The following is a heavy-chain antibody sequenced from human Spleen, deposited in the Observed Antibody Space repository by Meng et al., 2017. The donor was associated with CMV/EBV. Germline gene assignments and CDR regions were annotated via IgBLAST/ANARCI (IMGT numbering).Heavy chain of an antibody. V-gene: IGHV4-31*03. D-gene: IGHD2-2*01. J-gene: IGHJ4*02. Sequence: LTCTVAGDSSIRGGYYWSWIRQHPGKGLEWIGYIFYSGTSYYNPSLKNRITMSFDTSKNQFSLNLSSVTAADTAVYYCARGSSTSFDYWGQGTLVTVSS. CDR1: GDSSIRGGYY. CDR3: ARGSSTSFDY. CDR2: IFYSGTS.